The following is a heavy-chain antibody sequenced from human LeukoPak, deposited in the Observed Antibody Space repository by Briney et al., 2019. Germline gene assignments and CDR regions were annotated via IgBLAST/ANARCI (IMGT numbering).Heavy chain of an antibody. Sequence: PSETLSLTCAVYGGSFSGYYWSWIRQPPGKGLEWIGEINHSGSTNYNPSLKSRVTISVDTSKNQFSLKLSSVTDADTAVYYCARGRGGPDYWGQGTLVTVSS. CDR2: INHSGST. D-gene: IGHD3-10*01. CDR1: GGSFSGYY. CDR3: ARGRGGPDY. J-gene: IGHJ4*02. V-gene: IGHV4-34*01.